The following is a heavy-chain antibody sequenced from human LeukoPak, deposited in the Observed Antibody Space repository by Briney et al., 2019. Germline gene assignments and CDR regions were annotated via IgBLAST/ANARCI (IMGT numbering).Heavy chain of an antibody. D-gene: IGHD3-10*01. CDR1: VLTFSSYG. CDR3: AKDQGGYYGSGSYSPLDY. J-gene: IGHJ4*02. CDR2: ISYDGTDK. Sequence: GGSLRLSCAASVLTFSSYGMHWVRQAPGKGLKWVALISYDGTDKYYADSVKGRFTISRDNSKNTLNLQMDSLRPEDTAVYYCAKDQGGYYGSGSYSPLDYWGQGTLVTVSS. V-gene: IGHV3-30*18.